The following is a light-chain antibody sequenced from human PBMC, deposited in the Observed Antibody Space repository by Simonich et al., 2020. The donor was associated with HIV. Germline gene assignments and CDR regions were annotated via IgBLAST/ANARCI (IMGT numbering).Light chain of an antibody. V-gene: IGLV2-8*01. J-gene: IGLJ2*01. CDR3: SSYAGSNNLV. Sequence: QSALTQPPSASGSPGQSVTISCTGTSSDVGRYDYVSWYQQHPGKAPKLMIYEVNKRPSGVPERFSGSKSGNTASLTVSGLQAEDEAHYYCSSYAGSNNLVFGGGTKLTVL. CDR2: EVN. CDR1: SSDVGRYDY.